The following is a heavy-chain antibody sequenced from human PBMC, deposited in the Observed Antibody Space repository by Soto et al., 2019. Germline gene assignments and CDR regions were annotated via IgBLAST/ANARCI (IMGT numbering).Heavy chain of an antibody. CDR3: AAPIVAFY. J-gene: IGHJ4*02. CDR2: INAGNGNT. V-gene: IGHV1-3*01. Sequence: QVQLVQSGAEVKKPGASVKVSCKASGYTFTSYAIHWVRQAPGQRLEWMGWINAGNGNTKYSQKFQGRVIITRDTSAGTAYMEVRSLRSEDTAVYYCAAPIVAFYWGQGTLVTVSS. CDR1: GYTFTSYA. D-gene: IGHD5-12*01.